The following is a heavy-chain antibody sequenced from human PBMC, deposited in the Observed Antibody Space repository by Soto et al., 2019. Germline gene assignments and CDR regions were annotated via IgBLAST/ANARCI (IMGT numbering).Heavy chain of an antibody. CDR3: VIQGGVKLWLHY. Sequence: PGGSLRLSCSASGFTFSSYAMHWVRQAPGKGLEYVSAIRSNGGSTYYADSVKGRFTISRDNSKNTLYLQMSSLRAEDTAVYYCVIQGGVKLWLHYWGQGTLVTVSS. V-gene: IGHV3-64D*06. D-gene: IGHD5-18*01. CDR2: IRSNGGST. J-gene: IGHJ4*02. CDR1: GFTFSSYA.